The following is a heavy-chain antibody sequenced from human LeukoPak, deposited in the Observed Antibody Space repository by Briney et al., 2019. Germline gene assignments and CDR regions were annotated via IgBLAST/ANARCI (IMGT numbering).Heavy chain of an antibody. CDR1: GFTFSSYE. V-gene: IGHV4-39*01. J-gene: IGHJ4*02. D-gene: IGHD1-14*01. Sequence: LRLSCAASGFTFSSYEMNWVRQPPGKGLEWIASIYYSGRTYCNPSLKSRVTISVDTSNNQFSLRLTSVTAADTAVYYCARHIYNLNHAKNFDYWGQGTLVTVSS. CDR2: IYYSGRT. CDR3: ARHIYNLNHAKNFDY.